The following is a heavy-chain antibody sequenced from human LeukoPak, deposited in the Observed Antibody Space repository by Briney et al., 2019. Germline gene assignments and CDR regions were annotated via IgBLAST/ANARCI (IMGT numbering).Heavy chain of an antibody. Sequence: SVKVSCKASGGTFSSYAISWVRQAPGQGLEWMGGIIPIFGTANYAQKFQGRVTITADESTSTAYMELSSLGSEDTAVYYCARGACSSTSCYSQLGKNWFDPWGQGTLVTVSS. V-gene: IGHV1-69*13. J-gene: IGHJ5*02. CDR1: GGTFSSYA. CDR3: ARGACSSTSCYSQLGKNWFDP. D-gene: IGHD2-2*01. CDR2: IIPIFGTA.